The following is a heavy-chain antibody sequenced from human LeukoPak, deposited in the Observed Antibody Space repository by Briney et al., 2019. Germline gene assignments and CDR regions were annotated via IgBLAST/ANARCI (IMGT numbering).Heavy chain of an antibody. Sequence: GGSLRLSCAASGFTFNNYAMNWVRQAPGKGLEWVPSISGGGETTYYADSAKGRFTISRDNSQSTLYLQMNSLRAEDTAVYYCARDYADYVGYFFFDYWGQGTLVTVSS. CDR1: GFTFNNYA. V-gene: IGHV3-23*01. CDR2: ISGGGETT. D-gene: IGHD4-17*01. CDR3: ARDYADYVGYFFFDY. J-gene: IGHJ4*02.